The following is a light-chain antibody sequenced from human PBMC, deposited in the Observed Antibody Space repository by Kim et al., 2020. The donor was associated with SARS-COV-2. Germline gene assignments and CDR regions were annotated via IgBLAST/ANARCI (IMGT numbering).Light chain of an antibody. CDR3: QVWDSSADRWV. CDR1: NSEGEG. CDR2: YDS. Sequence: SYELTQPPSVSVAPGQTARIPCGGTNSEGEGVHWYQQKPGLAPVVVICYDSDRPSGIPERFSGSNSGNTATLTISSVEAGDEADYYCQVWDSSADRWVFGGGTQLTVL. J-gene: IGLJ3*02. V-gene: IGLV3-21*04.